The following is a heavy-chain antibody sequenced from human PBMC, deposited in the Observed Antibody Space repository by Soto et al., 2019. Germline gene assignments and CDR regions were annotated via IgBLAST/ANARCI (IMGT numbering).Heavy chain of an antibody. CDR2: IYTSGST. CDR3: ASSLYYYGSGSYYYYYGMDV. D-gene: IGHD3-10*01. Sequence: PSETLSLTCTVSGGSISSYYWSWIRQPAGKGLEWIGRIYTSGSTNYNPSLKSRVTMSVDTSKNQFSLKLSSVTAADTAVYYCASSLYYYGSGSYYYYYGMDVWVPETLLVTVSS. V-gene: IGHV4-4*07. CDR1: GGSISSYY. J-gene: IGHJ6*02.